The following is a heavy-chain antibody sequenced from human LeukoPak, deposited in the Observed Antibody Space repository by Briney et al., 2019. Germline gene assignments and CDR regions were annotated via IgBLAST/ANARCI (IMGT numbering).Heavy chain of an antibody. J-gene: IGHJ4*02. Sequence: QPGGSLRLSCAASGFTFSDYWMSWVRQAPGKGLEWVANIKQDGSEKYYVDSVKGRFTISRDNAKNSLYLRMNSLRAEDTAVYYCARGSGSYPTWGQGTLVTVSS. CDR3: ARGSGSYPT. CDR1: GFTFSDYW. V-gene: IGHV3-7*03. CDR2: IKQDGSEK. D-gene: IGHD1-26*01.